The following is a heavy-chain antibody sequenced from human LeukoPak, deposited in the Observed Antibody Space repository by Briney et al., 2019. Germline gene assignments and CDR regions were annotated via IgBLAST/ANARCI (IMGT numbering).Heavy chain of an antibody. CDR2: LRGDGGAT. CDR3: ARGPSYYYDSSGYYDY. V-gene: IGHV3-23*01. D-gene: IGHD3-22*01. CDR1: QFTFHNYA. Sequence: PGGSLRLSCVASQFTFHNYAMNWVRQAPGKGLEWVAALRGDGGATYHADSVRGRFTISRENAKNSLYLQMNSLRAGDTAVYYCARGPSYYYDSSGYYDYWGQGTLVTVSS. J-gene: IGHJ4*02.